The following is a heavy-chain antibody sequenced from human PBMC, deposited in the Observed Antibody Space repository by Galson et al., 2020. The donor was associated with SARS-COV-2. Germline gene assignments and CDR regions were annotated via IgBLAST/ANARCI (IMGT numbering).Heavy chain of an antibody. CDR3: ARDRGSTKNFDGLDL. J-gene: IGHJ3*01. CDR2: ISGKSTYT. Sequence: GGSLRLSCAAAGFTFSDFYMSWIRQAPGKGLEWVSYISGKSTYTNYADSVKGRFAISRDNADYSLFLDMSNLRVEDAGIYYCARDRGSTKNFDGLDLWGPGTKVIVSS. CDR1: GFTFSDFY. D-gene: IGHD3-10*01. V-gene: IGHV3-11*05.